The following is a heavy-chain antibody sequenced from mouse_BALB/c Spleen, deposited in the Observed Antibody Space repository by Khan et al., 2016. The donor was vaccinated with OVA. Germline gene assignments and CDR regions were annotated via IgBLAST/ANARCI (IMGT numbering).Heavy chain of an antibody. J-gene: IGHJ3*01. Sequence: EVELVESGGGLVKPGGSLTLSCAASGFTFSTYAMSWVRQTPEKRLEWVATISSDGDYTYYPDNVTGRFTISRDNAKNTLYLQMSSLRSEDTAMYYCARSPYGNFAYWGQGTLVTVSA. D-gene: IGHD2-1*01. CDR2: ISSDGDYT. V-gene: IGHV5-9-3*01. CDR3: ARSPYGNFAY. CDR1: GFTFSTYA.